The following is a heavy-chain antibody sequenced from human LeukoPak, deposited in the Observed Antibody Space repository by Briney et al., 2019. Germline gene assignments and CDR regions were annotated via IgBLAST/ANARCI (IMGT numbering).Heavy chain of an antibody. CDR1: GFTVSSNY. CDR2: IYSGGST. CDR3: ARDFNYGSGSNYYYYMDV. Sequence: SGGSLRLSCAASGFTVSSNYMSWVRQAPGKGLEWVSVIYSGGSTYYADSVKGRFTISRDNSKNTLYLQMNSLRAEDTAVYYCARDFNYGSGSNYYYYMDVWGKGTTVPVSS. V-gene: IGHV3-53*01. D-gene: IGHD3-10*01. J-gene: IGHJ6*03.